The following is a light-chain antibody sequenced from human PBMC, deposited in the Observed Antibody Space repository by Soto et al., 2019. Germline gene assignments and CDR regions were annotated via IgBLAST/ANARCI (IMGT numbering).Light chain of an antibody. V-gene: IGKV3-20*01. CDR1: QSVSSSY. CDR2: GAS. CDR3: QQYGSSPPIT. J-gene: IGKJ5*01. Sequence: EIGLTQSPGTLSLSSGERATLSCRASQSVSSSYLAWYQQKPGQAPRLLIYGASSRAPGIPDGFSGSGSGTDFTLTISRLEPENFAVSDCQQYGSSPPITFGQGTRLEIK.